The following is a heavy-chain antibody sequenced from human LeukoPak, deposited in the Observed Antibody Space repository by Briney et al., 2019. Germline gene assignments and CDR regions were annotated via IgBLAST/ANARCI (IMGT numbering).Heavy chain of an antibody. CDR1: GGSISSNY. D-gene: IGHD6-13*01. J-gene: IGHJ2*01. V-gene: IGHV4-59*01. CDR3: ARDMEGSMQHLGNCYFDL. Sequence: SETLSLTCTVSGGSISSNYWSWIRQPPGKGLEWIGYIYYSGTTNYNPSLKSRVTISVVTSKNQFSLKLSSVTAADTAVYYCARDMEGSMQHLGNCYFDLWGRGTLVTVSS. CDR2: IYYSGTT.